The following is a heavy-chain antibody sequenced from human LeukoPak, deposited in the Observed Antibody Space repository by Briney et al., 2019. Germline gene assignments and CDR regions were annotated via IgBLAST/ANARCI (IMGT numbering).Heavy chain of an antibody. CDR3: ARFLSWRNWFDP. D-gene: IGHD6-13*01. CDR2: IYYSGST. Sequence: SETLSLTCAVYGGSISSYYWSWIRQPPGKGLEWIGYIYYSGSTNYNPSLKSRVTISVDTSKNQFSLKLSSVTAADTAVYYCARFLSWRNWFDPWGQGTLVTVSS. J-gene: IGHJ5*02. CDR1: GGSISSYY. V-gene: IGHV4-59*01.